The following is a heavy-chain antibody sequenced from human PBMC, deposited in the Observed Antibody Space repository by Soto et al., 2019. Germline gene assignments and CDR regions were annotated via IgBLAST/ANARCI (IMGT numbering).Heavy chain of an antibody. CDR2: MNPNSGNT. D-gene: IGHD4-17*01. V-gene: IGHV1-8*01. CDR1: GYTFTSYD. J-gene: IGHJ4*02. Sequence: ASVKVSCKASGYTFTSYDINWVRQATGQGLEWMGWMNPNSGNTGYAQKFQGRVTMTRNTSISTAYMELSSLRSEDTAVYYCARGDYGDYPDYFDYWGQGTLVTVSS. CDR3: ARGDYGDYPDYFDY.